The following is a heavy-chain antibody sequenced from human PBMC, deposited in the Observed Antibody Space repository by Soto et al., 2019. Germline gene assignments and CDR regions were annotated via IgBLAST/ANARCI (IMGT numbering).Heavy chain of an antibody. CDR2: ISSSSSYI. Sequence: GGSLRLSCAASGFTFSSYSMNWVRQAPGKGLEWVSSISSSSSYIYYADSVKGRFTISRDNAKNSLYLQMNSLRAEDTAVYYCARDSSGDYPYVYYYGMDVWGQGTTVTVSS. V-gene: IGHV3-21*01. D-gene: IGHD4-17*01. CDR3: ARDSSGDYPYVYYYGMDV. CDR1: GFTFSSYS. J-gene: IGHJ6*02.